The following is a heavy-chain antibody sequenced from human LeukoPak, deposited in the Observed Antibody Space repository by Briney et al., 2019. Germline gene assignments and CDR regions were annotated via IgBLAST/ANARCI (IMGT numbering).Heavy chain of an antibody. D-gene: IGHD6-13*01. Sequence: SGGSLRLSCAASGFTFSNYGMSWVRQAPGKGLEWVSAISGSGGSTYYADSVKGRFTISRDNAKNSLYLQMNSLRAEDTAVYYCARLKQQLVRLLSRDTTYYYYYYMDVWGKGTTVTVSS. CDR1: GFTFSNYG. V-gene: IGHV3-23*01. J-gene: IGHJ6*03. CDR3: ARLKQQLVRLLSRDTTYYYYYYMDV. CDR2: ISGSGGST.